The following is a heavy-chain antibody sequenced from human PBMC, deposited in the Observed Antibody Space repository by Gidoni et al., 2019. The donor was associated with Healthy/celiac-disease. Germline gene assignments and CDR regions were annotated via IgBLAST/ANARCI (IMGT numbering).Heavy chain of an antibody. CDR1: GFTFSSYG. CDR2: IWYDGSNK. CDR3: ARDSVRYCSGGSCYPFDY. D-gene: IGHD2-15*01. Sequence: QVQLVESGGGLVQPGRYLRLSCSAAGFTFSSYGMHWVRQAPGKGLEWVAVIWYDGSNKYYADSVKGRFTISRDNSKNTLYLQMNSLRAEDTAVYYCARDSVRYCSGGSCYPFDYWGQGTLVTVSS. V-gene: IGHV3-33*01. J-gene: IGHJ4*02.